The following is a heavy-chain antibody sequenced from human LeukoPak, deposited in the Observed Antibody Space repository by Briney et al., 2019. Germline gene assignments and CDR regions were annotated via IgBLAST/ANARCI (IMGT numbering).Heavy chain of an antibody. CDR2: IYYSGST. CDR3: ARIVRSTTSFDY. CDR1: GGSISSSSYY. Sequence: SETLSLTCTVSGGSISSSSYYWAWIRQPPGKGLKWIGSIYYSGSTYYNPSLKSRVTISVDTSKNHFSLKLSSVTAADTAVYYCARIVRSTTSFDYWGQGTLVTVSS. V-gene: IGHV4-39*02. D-gene: IGHD2/OR15-2a*01. J-gene: IGHJ4*02.